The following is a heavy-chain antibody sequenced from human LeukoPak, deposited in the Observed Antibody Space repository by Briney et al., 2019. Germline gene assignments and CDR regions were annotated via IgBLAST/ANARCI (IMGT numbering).Heavy chain of an antibody. D-gene: IGHD3-9*01. V-gene: IGHV3-23*01. CDR3: AKWGDYDVLTGYYVSDY. J-gene: IGHJ4*02. Sequence: GAYLRLYCAASGFTFSNYAMSWVRQAPGKGLEWVSAITGGGGNTYYADSVKGRFTISRDNSKNTVFLQMNSLRAEDTAVYYCAKWGDYDVLTGYYVSDYWGQGTLVTVSS. CDR2: ITGGGGNT. CDR1: GFTFSNYA.